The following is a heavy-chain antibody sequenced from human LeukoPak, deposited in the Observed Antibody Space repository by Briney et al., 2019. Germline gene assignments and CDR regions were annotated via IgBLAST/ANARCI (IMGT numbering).Heavy chain of an antibody. J-gene: IGHJ4*02. D-gene: IGHD6-13*01. CDR2: IYYSRSTGSI. CDR1: RGSISSYS. V-gene: IGHV4-59*01. Sequence: SETLSLTCTKSRGSISSYSWSWIQHPPRIELQWIGYIYYSRSTGSINYNPSLNSRVTIPVDTSNCQFSLTLTSLTATDAPLYYCARADHRWSPFDYWGQGTLVNVSS. CDR3: ARADHRWSPFDY.